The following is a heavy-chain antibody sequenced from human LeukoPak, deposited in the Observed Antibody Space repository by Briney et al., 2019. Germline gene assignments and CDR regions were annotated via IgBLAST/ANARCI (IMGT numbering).Heavy chain of an antibody. J-gene: IGHJ4*02. CDR1: GFTFSSYA. D-gene: IGHD2-15*01. CDR3: AKGGCSGGSCYAIGTYYFDY. CDR2: ISGSGGST. V-gene: IGHV3-23*01. Sequence: TGGSLRLSCAASGFTFSSYAMSWVRQAPGKGREWVSAISGSGGSTYYADSVKGRFTISRDNSKNTLYLQMNSLRAEDTAVYYCAKGGCSGGSCYAIGTYYFDYWGQGTLVTVSS.